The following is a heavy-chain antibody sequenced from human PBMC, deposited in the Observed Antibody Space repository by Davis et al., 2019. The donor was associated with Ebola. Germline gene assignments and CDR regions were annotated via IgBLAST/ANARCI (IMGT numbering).Heavy chain of an antibody. CDR1: GGTFSSYA. V-gene: IGHV1-69*13. CDR3: ARAGEDDYYTKDHYYYGMDV. D-gene: IGHD1-26*01. Sequence: SVKVSCKASGGTFSSYAISWVRQAPGQGLEWMGGIIPIFGTANYAQKFQGRVTITADESTSTAYMELSSLRSENTAVYYCARAGEDDYYTKDHYYYGMDVWGQGTTVTVSS. CDR2: IIPIFGTA. J-gene: IGHJ6*02.